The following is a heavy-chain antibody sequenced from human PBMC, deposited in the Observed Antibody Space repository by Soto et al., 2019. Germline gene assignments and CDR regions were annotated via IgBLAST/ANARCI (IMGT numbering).Heavy chain of an antibody. Sequence: EVQLLESGGGLVQPGGSLRLSCTASGFTFSSYGMSWVRRAPGKGLEWVSAISGSAASTYYADSVKGRFTISRDNSQNTVYLQMNSLRAEDSAVYYCAKALSFSYYDFWSGSDYWGQGILVTVSS. D-gene: IGHD3-3*01. V-gene: IGHV3-23*01. J-gene: IGHJ4*02. CDR1: GFTFSSYG. CDR2: ISGSAAST. CDR3: AKALSFSYYDFWSGSDY.